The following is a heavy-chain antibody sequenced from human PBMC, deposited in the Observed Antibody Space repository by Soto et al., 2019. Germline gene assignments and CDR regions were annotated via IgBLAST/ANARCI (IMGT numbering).Heavy chain of an antibody. V-gene: IGHV4-59*01. J-gene: IGHJ1*01. Sequence: SETLSLTCSVSAGSISGCYWSWIRQPPGKGLEWIGFISYSGSTSYNPSLKSRVTISVDTSKNHFSLKLSSVTAADTAVNYCARYTGPCYGYSGPRPLVTVSA. CDR2: ISYSGST. CDR3: ARYTGPCYGY. CDR1: AGSISGCY. D-gene: IGHD1-26*01.